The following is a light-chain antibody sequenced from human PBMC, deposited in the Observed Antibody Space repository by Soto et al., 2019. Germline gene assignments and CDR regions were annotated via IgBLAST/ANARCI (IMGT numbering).Light chain of an antibody. Sequence: QSVLTQPPSVFGAPGQRVTIPCTGGSSNIGAGYDVHWYQHHPGGAPKLLIFDNTNRPSGVPDRFSGSRSGTSASLAITGVRAEDEATYWCQSYDSSLSISVFGGGTKLTVL. CDR1: SSNIGAGYD. V-gene: IGLV1-40*01. CDR3: QSYDSSLSISV. J-gene: IGLJ2*01. CDR2: DNT.